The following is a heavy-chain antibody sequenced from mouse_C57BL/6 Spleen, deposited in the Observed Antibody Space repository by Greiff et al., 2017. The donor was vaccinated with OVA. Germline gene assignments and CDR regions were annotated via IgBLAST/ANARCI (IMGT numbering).Heavy chain of an antibody. V-gene: IGHV1-72*01. CDR1: GYTFTSYW. D-gene: IGHD4-1*01. J-gene: IGHJ4*01. CDR3: ARSRANCDVGYYAMDY. Sequence: VQLQQPGAELVTPGASVKLSCKASGYTFTSYWMHWVKQRPGRGLEWIGRIDPNSGGTKYNEKFKSKATLTVDKPSSTAYMELRRLTSEDSAVYSCARSRANCDVGYYAMDYWGQGTSVTVSS. CDR2: IDPNSGGT.